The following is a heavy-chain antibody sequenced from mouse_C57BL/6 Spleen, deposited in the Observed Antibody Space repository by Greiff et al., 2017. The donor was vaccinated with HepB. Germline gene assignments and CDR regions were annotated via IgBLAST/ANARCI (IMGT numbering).Heavy chain of an antibody. J-gene: IGHJ1*03. CDR3: ARGGYYGSSHWYFDV. CDR1: GYTFTSYT. CDR2: INPSSGYT. V-gene: IGHV1-4*01. D-gene: IGHD1-1*01. Sequence: QVQLQQSGAELARPGASVKMSCKASGYTFTSYTMHWVKQRPGQGLEWIGYINPSSGYTKYNQKFKDKATLTADKSSSTAYMQLSSLTSEDSAVYYCARGGYYGSSHWYFDVWGTGTTVTVSS.